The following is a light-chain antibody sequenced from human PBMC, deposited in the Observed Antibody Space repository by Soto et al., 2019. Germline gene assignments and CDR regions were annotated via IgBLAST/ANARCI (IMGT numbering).Light chain of an antibody. V-gene: IGKV1-5*01. J-gene: IGKJ3*01. Sequence: DIQMTQSPSTLSASVGDRVTITCRASQSISSWLAWYQQKPGKAPKLLIYDASSLESGVPSRFSGSGSGTEFTLTITRLEPEDFAVYYCQHYGTSPFTFGPGTKVHIK. CDR3: QHYGTSPFT. CDR2: DAS. CDR1: QSISSW.